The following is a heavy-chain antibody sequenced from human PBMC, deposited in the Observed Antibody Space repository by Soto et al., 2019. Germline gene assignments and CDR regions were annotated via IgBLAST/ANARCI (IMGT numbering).Heavy chain of an antibody. V-gene: IGHV4-59*01. CDR1: GDSISGFY. D-gene: IGHD5-12*01. CDR3: ARDGRVNILAPFAY. J-gene: IGHJ4*02. Sequence: SETLSLTCTVSGDSISGFYWSWVRQPPGKGLEYIGYIHYSGSPNPNPSLKGRVTLSIDTSKNQLSLKLTSVTAADTAFYYCARDGRVNILAPFAYWGQGILVTVSS. CDR2: IHYSGSP.